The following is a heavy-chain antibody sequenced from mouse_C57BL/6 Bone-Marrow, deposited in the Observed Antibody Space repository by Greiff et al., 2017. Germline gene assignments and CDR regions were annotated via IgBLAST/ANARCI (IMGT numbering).Heavy chain of an antibody. CDR1: GYAFTNYL. CDR3: ARDYRGYFDY. Sequence: VHLVESGAELVRPGTSVKVSCKASGYAFTNYLIEWVKQRPGQGLEWIGVINPGSGGTNYNEKFKGKATLTADKSSSTAYMQLSSLTSEDSAVYFCARDYRGYFDYWGQGTTLTVSS. J-gene: IGHJ2*01. D-gene: IGHD2-14*01. CDR2: INPGSGGT. V-gene: IGHV1-54*01.